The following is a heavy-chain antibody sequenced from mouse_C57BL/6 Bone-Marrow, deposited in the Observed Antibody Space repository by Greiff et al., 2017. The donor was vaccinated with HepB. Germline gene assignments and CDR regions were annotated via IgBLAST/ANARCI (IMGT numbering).Heavy chain of an antibody. CDR2: IDPENGDT. CDR3: TTGGPLGY. V-gene: IGHV14-4*01. J-gene: IGHJ2*01. Sequence: VQLQQSGAELVRPGASVKLSRTASGFNIKDDYMHWVKQRPEQGLEWIGWIDPENGDTEYASKFQGKATITADTSSNTAYLQLSSLTSEDTAVYYCTTGGPLGYWGQGTTLTVSS. CDR1: GFNIKDDY.